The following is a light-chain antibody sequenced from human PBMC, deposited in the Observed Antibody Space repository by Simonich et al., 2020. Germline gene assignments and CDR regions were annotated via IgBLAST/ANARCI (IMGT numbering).Light chain of an antibody. CDR1: QSVLYSSNNKNY. CDR2: WAP. Sequence: DIVMTQSPDSLAVSLGEMATINCKSRQSVLYSSNNKNYLAWYQQKPRQPPKLLIYWAPAPETGGPARFSGSGSATDFPLPISSLQAEDVAVYYCQQYYSTPLTFGGGTKVEIK. CDR3: QQYYSTPLT. J-gene: IGKJ4*01. V-gene: IGKV4-1*01.